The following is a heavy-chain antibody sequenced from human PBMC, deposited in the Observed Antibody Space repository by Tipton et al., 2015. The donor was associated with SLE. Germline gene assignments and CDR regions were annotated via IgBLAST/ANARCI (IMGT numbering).Heavy chain of an antibody. CDR2: IYTSGST. CDR1: GGSISSGSYY. CDR3: ARRYDFWSGYYSH. D-gene: IGHD3-3*01. Sequence: TLSLTCTVSGGSISSGSYYWSWIRQPAGKGLEWIGRIYTSGSTNYNPSLKSRVTISVDTSKNQFSLKLSSVTAADTAVYYCARRYDFWSGYYSHWGQGTLVTVSS. V-gene: IGHV4-61*02. J-gene: IGHJ4*02.